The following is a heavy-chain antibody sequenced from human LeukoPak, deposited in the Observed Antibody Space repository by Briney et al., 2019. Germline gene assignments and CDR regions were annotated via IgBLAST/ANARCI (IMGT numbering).Heavy chain of an antibody. CDR1: GVTLSPYG. Sequence: GGSLRLSCAASGVTLSPYGMHWVRQAPGKGLEWEAVTSYEGGTQHYADSVKGRFIISRDNPRNTLYLQMNILRTEDTAVYYCAKEGTPQVSTWYDLWGQGTQVIVSS. V-gene: IGHV3-30*18. D-gene: IGHD3-10*01. J-gene: IGHJ5*02. CDR2: TSYEGGTQ. CDR3: AKEGTPQVSTWYDL.